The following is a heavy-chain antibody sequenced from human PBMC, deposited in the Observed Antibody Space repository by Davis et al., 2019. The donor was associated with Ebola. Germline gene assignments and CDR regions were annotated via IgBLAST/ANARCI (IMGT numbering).Heavy chain of an antibody. CDR2: INPSGGTT. CDR1: GYTLNIYY. D-gene: IGHD6-13*01. Sequence: ASVNVSCKTSGYTLNIYYMYWVRQAPGQGLEWMGIINPSGGTTSYAQKFQGRVTMTRDTSTSTVYMELISLRSEDTAVYYCASPGIAAGAPRYWGQGTLVTVSS. J-gene: IGHJ4*02. CDR3: ASPGIAAGAPRY. V-gene: IGHV1-46*02.